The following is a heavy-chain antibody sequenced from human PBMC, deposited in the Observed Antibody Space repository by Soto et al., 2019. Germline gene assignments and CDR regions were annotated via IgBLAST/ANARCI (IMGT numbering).Heavy chain of an antibody. Sequence: QVQLVESGGGVVQPGRSLRLSCAASGFSFSSYGMHWLRQAAGKGLEWVAVISYDGSNKYYADSVRGRFTISRDNSNNTLYLQMNSLRPEDTAVFYCAKERMEQYQLLPFFDYWGQGTLVTVSS. V-gene: IGHV3-30*18. CDR1: GFSFSSYG. J-gene: IGHJ4*02. CDR3: AKERMEQYQLLPFFDY. CDR2: ISYDGSNK. D-gene: IGHD2-2*01.